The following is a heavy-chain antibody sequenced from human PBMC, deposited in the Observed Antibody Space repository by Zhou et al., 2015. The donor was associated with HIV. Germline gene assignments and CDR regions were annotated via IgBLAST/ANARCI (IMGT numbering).Heavy chain of an antibody. Sequence: QVQLVQSGAEVKKPGSSVKVSCKASGGTFSSYTISWVRQAPGQGLEWMGRIIPILGIANYAQKFQGRVTITADKSTSTAYMELSSLRSEDTAVYYCAREENYDFWSGFCAFDIWGQGTMVTVSS. CDR3: AREENYDFWSGFCAFDI. J-gene: IGHJ3*02. CDR2: IIPILGIA. D-gene: IGHD3-3*01. CDR1: GGTFSSYT. V-gene: IGHV1-69*08.